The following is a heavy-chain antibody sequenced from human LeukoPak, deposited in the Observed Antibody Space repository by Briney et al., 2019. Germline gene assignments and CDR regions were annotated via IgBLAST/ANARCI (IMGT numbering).Heavy chain of an antibody. D-gene: IGHD5-18*01. CDR1: GYTLTELS. CDR3: ARDQRWRLNTAEAFDI. CDR2: FDPEDGET. J-gene: IGHJ3*02. V-gene: IGHV1-24*01. Sequence: ASVKVSCKVSGYTLTELSMHWVRQAPGKGLEWMGGFDPEDGETIYAQKFQGRVTMTEDTSISTAYMELSRLRSDDTAVYYCARDQRWRLNTAEAFDIWGQGTMVTVSS.